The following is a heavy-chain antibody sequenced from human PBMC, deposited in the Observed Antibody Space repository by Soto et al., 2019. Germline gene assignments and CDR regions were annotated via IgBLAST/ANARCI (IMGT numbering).Heavy chain of an antibody. CDR2: ISNDGSNK. J-gene: IGHJ4*02. D-gene: IGHD3-22*01. CDR3: AKDQLPVHYYHSRGPFDS. Sequence: QVPLVESGGGVVQPGRSLRLSCGASGFTFSNYGMHWVRQAPGKGLEWVAFISNDGSNKNYGDSVKGRFSISRDNSENTLSLQLNSLRAEDTAVYFCAKDQLPVHYYHSRGPFDSWGQGTLVTVSS. V-gene: IGHV3-30*18. CDR1: GFTFSNYG.